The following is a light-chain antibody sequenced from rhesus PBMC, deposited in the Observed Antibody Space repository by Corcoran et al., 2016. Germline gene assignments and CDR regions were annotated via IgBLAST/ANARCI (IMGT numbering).Light chain of an antibody. CDR2: KAS. Sequence: DIQMTQSPSSLSASVGDTVTITRRASQSISSWLDWYQQKPGKAPKLLNYKASSLQSGVPSRFSGSGSGTDFTLTISRLQPEDFATYYYLQYSSSPFTFGPGTKLDIK. J-gene: IGKJ3*01. V-gene: IGKV1-22*01. CDR1: QSISSW. CDR3: LQYSSSPFT.